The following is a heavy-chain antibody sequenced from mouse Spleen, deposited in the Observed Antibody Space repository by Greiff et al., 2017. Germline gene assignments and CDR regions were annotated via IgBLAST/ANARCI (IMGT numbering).Heavy chain of an antibody. J-gene: IGHJ3*01. CDR2: IWGGGST. CDR1: GFSLTSYG. CDR3: ASDYDGPFFAY. Sequence: VKLVESGPGLVAPSQSLSITCTVSGFSLTSYGVDWVRQSPGKGLEWLGVIWGGGSTNYNSALKSRLSISKDNSKSQVFLKMNSLQTDDTAMYYCASDYDGPFFAYWGQGTLVTVSA. D-gene: IGHD2-3*01. V-gene: IGHV2-6*01.